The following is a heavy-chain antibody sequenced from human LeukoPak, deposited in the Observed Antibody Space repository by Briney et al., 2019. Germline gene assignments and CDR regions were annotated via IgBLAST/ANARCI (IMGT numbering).Heavy chain of an antibody. Sequence: SETLSLTCTVSGASISSSSYYWSWIRQPPGKGLEWIGYIYYSGSTNYNPSLKSRVTISVDTSKNQFSLKLSSVTAADTAVYYCARSKYSSSWYWAFDIWGQGTMVTVSS. CDR1: GASISSSSYY. V-gene: IGHV4-61*01. CDR3: ARSKYSSSWYWAFDI. D-gene: IGHD6-13*01. CDR2: IYYSGST. J-gene: IGHJ3*02.